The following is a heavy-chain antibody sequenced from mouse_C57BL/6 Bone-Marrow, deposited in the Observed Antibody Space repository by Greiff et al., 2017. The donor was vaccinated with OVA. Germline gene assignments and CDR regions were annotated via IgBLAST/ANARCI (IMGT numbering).Heavy chain of an antibody. J-gene: IGHJ4*01. CDR3: AIYRKLGVIAPTYYAMDY. CDR2: IYPGSGST. CDR1: GYTFTSYW. D-gene: IGHD2-1*01. V-gene: IGHV1-55*01. Sequence: QVQLQQPGAELVKPGASVKMSCKASGYTFTSYWITWVKQRPGQGLEWIGDIYPGSGSTNYNEKFKSKATLTVDTSSSTAYMQLSSLTSEDSAVYYWAIYRKLGVIAPTYYAMDYWGQGTSVTVSS.